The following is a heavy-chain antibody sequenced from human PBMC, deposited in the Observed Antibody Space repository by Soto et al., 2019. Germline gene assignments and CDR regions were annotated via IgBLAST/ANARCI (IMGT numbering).Heavy chain of an antibody. CDR1: GGSISSSDYY. CDR3: ARELSGYRYGPGEVY. CDR2: IDYSGST. Sequence: SETLSLTCTVSGGSISSSDYYWTWIRQPPGKGLEWIGYIDYSGSTYYNPSLKSRVIISVDTSKKQFYLTLTSMTAADTAVYYCARELSGYRYGPGEVYWGQGTLVTVSS. V-gene: IGHV4-30-4*01. D-gene: IGHD5-18*01. J-gene: IGHJ4*02.